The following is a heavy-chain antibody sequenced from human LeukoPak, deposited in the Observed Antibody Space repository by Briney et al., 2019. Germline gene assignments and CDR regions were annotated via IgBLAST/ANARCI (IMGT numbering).Heavy chain of an antibody. J-gene: IGHJ4*02. V-gene: IGHV4-39*01. Sequence: SETLSPTCTVSDGSISSRTYYWAWIRQPPGKGLEWIGSIFYTGTTHYNPPLKSRVTISVDTSKNQFSLKVNSVTAADTAVYYCARRHRTEAAGYDYWGPGTLVTVSS. CDR2: IFYTGTT. CDR1: DGSISSRTYY. CDR3: ARRHRTEAAGYDY. D-gene: IGHD6-13*01.